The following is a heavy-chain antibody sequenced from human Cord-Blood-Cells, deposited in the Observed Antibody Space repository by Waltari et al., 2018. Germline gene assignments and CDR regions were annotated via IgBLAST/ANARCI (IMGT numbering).Heavy chain of an antibody. V-gene: IGHV3-23*01. CDR3: AKDLSANWGPPGFGY. J-gene: IGHJ4*02. Sequence: EVQLLESGGGLVQPGGSWRLSCAASGFTFSSYAMSWVRQAPGKGLEWVSAISGSGGSPYYADSVEGRFTISRDNSQNTLYLQMNSLRAEDTAVYYCAKDLSANWGPPGFGYWGQGTLVTVSS. CDR2: ISGSGGSP. D-gene: IGHD7-27*01. CDR1: GFTFSSYA.